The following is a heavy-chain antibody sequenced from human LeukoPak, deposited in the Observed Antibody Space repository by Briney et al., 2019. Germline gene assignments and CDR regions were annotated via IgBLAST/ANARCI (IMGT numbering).Heavy chain of an antibody. V-gene: IGHV3-53*01. CDR2: IYSGGST. CDR3: ARDLLSGSYVDY. Sequence: PGGSLRLSWAASGXTVSSNYMSWVRQAPGKGLEWVSVIYSGGSTYYADSVKGRFTISRDDSKNTLYLQMNSLRAEDTAVYYCARDLLSGSYVDYWGQGTLVTVSS. D-gene: IGHD1-26*01. CDR1: GXTVSSNY. J-gene: IGHJ4*02.